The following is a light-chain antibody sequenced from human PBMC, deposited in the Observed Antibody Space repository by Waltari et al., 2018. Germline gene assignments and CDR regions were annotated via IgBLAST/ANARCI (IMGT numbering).Light chain of an antibody. J-gene: IGKJ2*01. CDR3: MQGTHWPLYT. V-gene: IGKV2-30*02. Sequence: DVVMTQSPLSLPVTLGQPASISCRSSQSLLHSDGNTYLNWFHQRPGQSPRRLIYKVWNRESGVTDRFSGSGSGTDFTLKISRVEAEDVGVYYCMQGTHWPLYTFGQGTKLEIK. CDR2: KVW. CDR1: QSLLHSDGNTY.